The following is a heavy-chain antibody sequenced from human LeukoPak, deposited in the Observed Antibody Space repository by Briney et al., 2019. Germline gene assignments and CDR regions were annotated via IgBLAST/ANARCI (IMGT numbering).Heavy chain of an antibody. CDR2: ISWNSGSI. CDR3: AKDRSSSWYDYFDY. V-gene: IGHV3-9*01. D-gene: IGHD6-13*01. Sequence: GRSLRLSCAASGFTFDDYAMHWVRQAPGKGLEWVSGISWNSGSIGYADSVKGRFTIPRDNAKNSLYLQMNSLRAEDTALYYCAKDRSSSWYDYFDYWGQGTLVTVSS. CDR1: GFTFDDYA. J-gene: IGHJ4*02.